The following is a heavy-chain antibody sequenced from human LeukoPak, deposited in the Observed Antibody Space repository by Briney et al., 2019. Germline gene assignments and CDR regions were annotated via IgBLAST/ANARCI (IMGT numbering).Heavy chain of an antibody. D-gene: IGHD1-1*01. CDR3: AKGKRYPDY. CDR2: ISGSGDST. Sequence: GGSLRLSCAASGFTFSSYAMSWVRQAPGKGLEWVSAISGSGDSTYYGDSVKGRFTISRDNAKNSLYLQMDSLRVEDTAVYYCAKGKRYPDYWGQGTLVIVSS. V-gene: IGHV3-23*01. CDR1: GFTFSSYA. J-gene: IGHJ4*02.